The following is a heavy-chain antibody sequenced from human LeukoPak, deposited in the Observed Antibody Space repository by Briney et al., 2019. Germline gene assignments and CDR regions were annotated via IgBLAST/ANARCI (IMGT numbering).Heavy chain of an antibody. CDR2: INHSGST. J-gene: IGHJ4*02. CDR3: ARHSAGSYYNGFDY. V-gene: IGHV4-34*01. D-gene: IGHD3-10*01. CDR1: GGSFSGYY. Sequence: PSETLSLTCAVYGGSFSGYYWSWIRQPPGKGLEWIGEINHSGSTNYNPSLKSRVTISVDTSKNQFSLKLSSMTASDTAVYYCARHSAGSYYNGFDYWGQGTLVTVSS.